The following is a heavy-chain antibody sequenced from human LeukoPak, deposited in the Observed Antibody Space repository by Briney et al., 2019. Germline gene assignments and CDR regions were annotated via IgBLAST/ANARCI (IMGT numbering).Heavy chain of an antibody. CDR2: ISSSSSTI. V-gene: IGHV3-48*01. J-gene: IGHJ3*02. Sequence: GGSLRLSCAASGFTFSSYSMNWVRQAPGKGLEWVSYISSSSSTIYYADSVKGRFTISRDNAKNSLYLQMNSLRAEDTAVYYCASNIPGYGSGWLLNAFDIWGQGTMVTVSS. CDR1: GFTFSSYS. CDR3: ASNIPGYGSGWLLNAFDI. D-gene: IGHD6-19*01.